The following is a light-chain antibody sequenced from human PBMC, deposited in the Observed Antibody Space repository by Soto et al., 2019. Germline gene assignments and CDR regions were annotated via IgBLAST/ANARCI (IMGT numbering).Light chain of an antibody. J-gene: IGKJ4*01. CDR3: QQRSNWPPLT. CDR1: QSVTNY. CDR2: DAS. V-gene: IGKV3-11*01. Sequence: EIVWTQSPATLSLSPGERATLSCRASQSVTNYLAWYQQKPGQAPRLLIYDASNRATGIPARFSGSGSGTDFTLTISSLEPEDFAVYYCQQRSNWPPLTFGGGTKVEIK.